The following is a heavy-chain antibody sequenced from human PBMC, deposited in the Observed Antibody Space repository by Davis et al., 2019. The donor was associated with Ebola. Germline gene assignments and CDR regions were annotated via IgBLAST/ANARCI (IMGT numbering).Heavy chain of an antibody. Sequence: ASVKVSCKASGYTFTSYGISWVRQAPGQGLEWMGWISAYNGNTNYAQKLQGRVTMTTDTSTSTAYMELKSLRAEDSAVYYCAKVFWNIAARPDPFDYWGQGTLVTVSS. CDR1: GYTFTSYG. J-gene: IGHJ4*02. CDR3: AKVFWNIAARPDPFDY. CDR2: ISAYNGNT. D-gene: IGHD6-6*01. V-gene: IGHV1-18*01.